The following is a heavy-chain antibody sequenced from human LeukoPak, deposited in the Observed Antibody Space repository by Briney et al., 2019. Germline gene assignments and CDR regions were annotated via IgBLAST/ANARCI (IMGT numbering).Heavy chain of an antibody. CDR1: GGSISSYY. Sequence: PSGTLSLTCTVSGGSISSYYWSWIRQPAGKGLEWIGRIYTSGSTNYNPSLKSRVTMSVDTSKNQFSLKLSSVTAADTAVYYCARSGYCSSTSCYNTGYFDYRGQGTLVTVSS. CDR3: ARSGYCSSTSCYNTGYFDY. J-gene: IGHJ4*02. V-gene: IGHV4-4*07. CDR2: IYTSGST. D-gene: IGHD2-2*02.